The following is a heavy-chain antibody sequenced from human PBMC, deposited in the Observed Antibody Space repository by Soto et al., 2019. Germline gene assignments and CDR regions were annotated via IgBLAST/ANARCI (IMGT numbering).Heavy chain of an antibody. CDR1: GFTFKDYA. J-gene: IGHJ5*02. CDR3: AKSADTSCYCPEA. CDR2: ISWNSGRI. Sequence: EVQLVESGGGLIQPGRSLRLSCAASGFTFKDYAMHWVRQVPGKGLEWVSGISWNSGRIGYADSVKGRFTISRDNAKKSLYLQMSSLRPDDTALYYCAKSADTSCYCPEAWGQGTLVTVSS. D-gene: IGHD3-22*01. V-gene: IGHV3-9*01.